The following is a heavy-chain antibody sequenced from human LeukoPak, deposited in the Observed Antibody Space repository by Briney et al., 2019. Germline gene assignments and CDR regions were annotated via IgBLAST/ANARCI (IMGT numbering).Heavy chain of an antibody. J-gene: IGHJ4*02. D-gene: IGHD2-21*02. CDR2: INPNSGGT. CDR3: ARGYCSGDCFTLFAY. CDR1: GYIFTGYY. Sequence: GASVTVSCKASGYIFTGYYIHWVRQAPGQGLEWMGWINPNSGGTNYAQKFQGRVTMTRDTSISTAYMELSSLRSDDTAVYYCARGYCSGDCFTLFAYGGQGTLVTVSS. V-gene: IGHV1-2*02.